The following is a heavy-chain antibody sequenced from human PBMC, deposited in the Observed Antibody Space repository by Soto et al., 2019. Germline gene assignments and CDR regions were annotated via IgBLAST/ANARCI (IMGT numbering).Heavy chain of an antibody. CDR3: ARDLTPFPRLYGMDV. CDR1: GFTFSSYG. D-gene: IGHD3-9*01. V-gene: IGHV3-33*01. J-gene: IGHJ6*02. CDR2: IWYDGSNK. Sequence: GGSLRLSCAASGFTFSSYGMHWVRQAPGKGLEWVAVIWYDGSNKYYADSVKGRFTISRDNSKNTLYLQMNSLRAEDTAVYYCARDLTPFPRLYGMDVWGQGTTVTVSS.